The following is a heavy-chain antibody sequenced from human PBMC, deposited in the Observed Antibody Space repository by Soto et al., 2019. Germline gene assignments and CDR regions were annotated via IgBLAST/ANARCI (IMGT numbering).Heavy chain of an antibody. CDR3: ARDIWVHKEAGELSLYFDY. Sequence: ASVKVSCKASGYTFTSYGISWVRQAPGQGLAWMGWISAYNGNTNYAQKLQGRVTMTTDTSTSTAYMELRSLRSDDTAVYYCARDIWVHKEAGELSLYFDYWGQGTLVTVSS. CDR1: GYTFTSYG. J-gene: IGHJ4*02. D-gene: IGHD3-16*02. CDR2: ISAYNGNT. V-gene: IGHV1-18*01.